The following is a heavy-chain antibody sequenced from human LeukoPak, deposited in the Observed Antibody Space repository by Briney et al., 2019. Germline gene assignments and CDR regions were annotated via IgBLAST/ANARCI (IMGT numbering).Heavy chain of an antibody. V-gene: IGHV3-21*01. Sequence: GGSLRHSCAASGFTFSSYTMNWVRQAPGKGLEWVSSISSSSTYIFYADSVKGRFTMSRDNAKNSLYLQMDSLRVEDTAVYYCVSGGTGSSECGDWGQGTLVTVSS. CDR1: GFTFSSYT. J-gene: IGHJ4*02. D-gene: IGHD6-6*01. CDR3: VSGGTGSSECGD. CDR2: ISSSSTYI.